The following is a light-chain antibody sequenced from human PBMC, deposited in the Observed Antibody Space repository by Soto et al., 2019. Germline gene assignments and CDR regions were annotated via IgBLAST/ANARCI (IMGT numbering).Light chain of an antibody. Sequence: VLTQPPSVSAAPGQRVTISCSGSSSNIGGNSVSWYQQLPGTAPKLLIYDDDKRPSGIPDRFSGSKSGTSATLGITGFQTGDEADHYCGSWDSSLSAYVFGTGTKV. CDR2: DDD. J-gene: IGLJ1*01. CDR3: GSWDSSLSAYV. V-gene: IGLV1-51*01. CDR1: SSNIGGNS.